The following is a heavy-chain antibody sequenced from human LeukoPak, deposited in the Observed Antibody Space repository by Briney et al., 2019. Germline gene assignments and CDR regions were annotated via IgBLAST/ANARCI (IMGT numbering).Heavy chain of an antibody. J-gene: IGHJ4*02. D-gene: IGHD3-10*01. CDR1: GFTFSSYA. Sequence: GGSLRLSCAASGFTFSSYAMHWVRQAPGKGLEWVAVISYDGSNKYYADSEKGRFTISRDNSKNTLYLQMNSLRAEDTAVYYCARDHRGVRDYFDYWGQGTLVTVSS. V-gene: IGHV3-30-3*01. CDR2: ISYDGSNK. CDR3: ARDHRGVRDYFDY.